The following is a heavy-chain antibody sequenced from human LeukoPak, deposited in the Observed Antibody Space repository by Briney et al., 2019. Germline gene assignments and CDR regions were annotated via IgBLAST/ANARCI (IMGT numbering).Heavy chain of an antibody. CDR2: ISGSGGRT. CDR1: GITLSNYG. D-gene: IGHD3-22*01. Sequence: GGSLRLSCAVSGITLSNYGMSWVRQAPGKGLEWVAGISGSGGRTNYADSVKGRFTISRDNPKNTLYLQMNSLRAEDTAVYFCAKRGVVIRVILVGFHKEAYYFDSWGQGALVTVSS. CDR3: AKRGVVIRVILVGFHKEAYYFDS. V-gene: IGHV3-23*01. J-gene: IGHJ4*02.